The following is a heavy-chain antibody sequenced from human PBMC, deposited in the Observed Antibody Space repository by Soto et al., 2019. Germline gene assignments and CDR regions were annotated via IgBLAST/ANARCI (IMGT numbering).Heavy chain of an antibody. CDR2: IYYSGST. Sequence: PSETLSLTCTVSGGSISSSSYYWGWIRQPPGKGLEWIGSIYYSGSTYYNPSLKSRVTISVDTSKNQFSLKLSSVTAADTAVYYCAWTGRGGIYYYYGMDVWGQGTTVTVSS. J-gene: IGHJ6*02. V-gene: IGHV4-39*01. CDR1: GGSISSSSYY. D-gene: IGHD3-9*01. CDR3: AWTGRGGIYYYYGMDV.